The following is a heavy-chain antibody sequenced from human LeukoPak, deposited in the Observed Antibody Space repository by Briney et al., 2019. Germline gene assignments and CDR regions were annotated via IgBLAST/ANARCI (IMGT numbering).Heavy chain of an antibody. Sequence: SETLSLTCTVSGGSISSGGYYWSWIRQHPGKGLEWIGYIYYSGSTYYNPSHKSRVTISVDTSKNQFSLKLSSVTAADTAVYYCARSTQYGVVIIDYYYYMDVWGKGTTVTVSS. CDR3: ARSTQYGVVIIDYYYYMDV. CDR2: IYYSGST. CDR1: GGSISSGGYY. D-gene: IGHD3-3*01. V-gene: IGHV4-31*03. J-gene: IGHJ6*03.